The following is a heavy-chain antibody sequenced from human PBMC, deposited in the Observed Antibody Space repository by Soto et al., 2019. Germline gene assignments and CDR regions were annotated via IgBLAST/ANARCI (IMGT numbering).Heavy chain of an antibody. CDR3: AAEEEGSGWHPGNYYYGMDV. D-gene: IGHD6-19*01. Sequence: ASVKVSCKASGFAFTSSAVQWVRQARGQRLEWIGWIVVGSGNTNYAQKFQERVTITRDMSTSTAYMELSSLRSEDTAVYYCAAEEEGSGWHPGNYYYGMDVWGQGTTVTVSS. CDR2: IVVGSGNT. V-gene: IGHV1-58*01. J-gene: IGHJ6*02. CDR1: GFAFTSSA.